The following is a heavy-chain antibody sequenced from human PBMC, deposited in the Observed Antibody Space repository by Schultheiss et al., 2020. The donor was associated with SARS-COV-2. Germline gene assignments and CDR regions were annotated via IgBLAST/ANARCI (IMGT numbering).Heavy chain of an antibody. J-gene: IGHJ4*02. CDR3: TTDPAAWYYYDSSGWGPFDY. D-gene: IGHD3-22*01. V-gene: IGHV3-48*01. Sequence: GGSLRLSCAASGFTFSNYWMHWVRQAPGKGLEWVSYISSSGSTIYYADSVKGRFTISRDNSKNTLYLQMNSLKTEDTAVYYCTTDPAAWYYYDSSGWGPFDYWGQGTLVTVSS. CDR1: GFTFSNYW. CDR2: ISSSGSTI.